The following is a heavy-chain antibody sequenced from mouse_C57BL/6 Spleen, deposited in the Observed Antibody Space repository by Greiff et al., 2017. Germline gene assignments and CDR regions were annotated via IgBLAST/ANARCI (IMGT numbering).Heavy chain of an antibody. CDR1: GFNIKNTY. D-gene: IGHD2-2*01. CDR3: ARWVYGYDWYFDV. Sequence: DVKLVESVAELVRPGASVKLSCTASGFNIKNTYMHWVKQRPEQGLEWIGRIDPANGNTKYAPKFQGKATITADTSSNTAYLQLSSLTSEDTAIYYCARWVYGYDWYFDVWGTGTTVTVSS. V-gene: IGHV14-3*01. CDR2: IDPANGNT. J-gene: IGHJ1*03.